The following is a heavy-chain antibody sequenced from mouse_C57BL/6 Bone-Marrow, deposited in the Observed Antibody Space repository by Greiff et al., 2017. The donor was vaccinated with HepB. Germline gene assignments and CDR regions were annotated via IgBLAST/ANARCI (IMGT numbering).Heavy chain of an antibody. Sequence: QVQLQQPGAELVKPGASVKLSCKASGYTFTSYWMHWVKQRPGQGLEWIGMIHPNSGSTNYNEKFKSKATLTVDKSSSTAYIQLSSLTSEDSAVYYCARGRRGGSSWFAYWGQGTLVTVSA. CDR3: ARGRRGGSSWFAY. V-gene: IGHV1-64*01. D-gene: IGHD1-1*02. J-gene: IGHJ3*01. CDR2: IHPNSGST. CDR1: GYTFTSYW.